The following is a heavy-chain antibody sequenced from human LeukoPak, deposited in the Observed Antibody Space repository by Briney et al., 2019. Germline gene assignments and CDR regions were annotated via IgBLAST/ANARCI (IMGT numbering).Heavy chain of an antibody. CDR1: GYSFTSYW. Sequence: GESLKISCKGSGYSFTSYWIGWVRQMPGKGLEWMGIIYPGDSDTIYSPSFQGQVAISADKSISTAYLQWSSLRASDTAMYYCARAYSFDSTALTPSDSWGQGNLVTVSS. V-gene: IGHV5-51*01. J-gene: IGHJ4*02. CDR2: IYPGDSDT. CDR3: ARAYSFDSTALTPSDS. D-gene: IGHD3-22*01.